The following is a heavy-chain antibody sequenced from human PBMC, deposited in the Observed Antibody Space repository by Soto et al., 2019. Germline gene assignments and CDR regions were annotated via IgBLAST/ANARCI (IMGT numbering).Heavy chain of an antibody. CDR3: AKILGYCSGGSCYSVDY. D-gene: IGHD2-15*01. V-gene: IGHV3-7*05. CDR1: GFTFSSYW. J-gene: IGHJ4*02. CDR2: IKQDGSEK. Sequence: PGGSLRLSCAASGFTFSSYWMSWVRQAPGKGLEWVANIKQDGSEKYYVDSVKGRFTISRDNAKNSLYLQMNSLRAEDTAVYYWAKILGYCSGGSCYSVDYWGQGTLVTVSS.